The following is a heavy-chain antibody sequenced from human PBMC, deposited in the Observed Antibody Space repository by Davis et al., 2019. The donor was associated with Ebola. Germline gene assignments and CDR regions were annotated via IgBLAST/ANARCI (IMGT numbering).Heavy chain of an antibody. D-gene: IGHD4-17*01. CDR1: GFTFADYA. CDR2: ISWNSGSI. CDR3: AKDMTTVTTSAYGMDV. V-gene: IGHV3-9*01. Sequence: PGGSLRLSCAASGFTFADYAMHWVRQAPGKGLEWVSGISWNSGSIGYADSVKGRFTISRDNAKNSLYLQMNSLRAEDTALYYCAKDMTTVTTSAYGMDVWGQGTTVTVSS. J-gene: IGHJ6*02.